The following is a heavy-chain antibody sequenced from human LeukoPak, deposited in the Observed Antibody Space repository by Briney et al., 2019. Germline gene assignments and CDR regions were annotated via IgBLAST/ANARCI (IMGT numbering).Heavy chain of an antibody. J-gene: IGHJ3*02. Sequence: SETLSLTCTVSGGSISSGDYYWSWIRQPPGKGLEWIGYIYYSGSTYYNPSLKSRVTLSVDTSKNQFSLKLSSVTAADTAVYYCARDGGYSYGYKAFDIWGQGTMVTVSS. D-gene: IGHD5-18*01. V-gene: IGHV4-30-4*02. CDR1: GGSISSGDYY. CDR3: ARDGGYSYGYKAFDI. CDR2: IYYSGST.